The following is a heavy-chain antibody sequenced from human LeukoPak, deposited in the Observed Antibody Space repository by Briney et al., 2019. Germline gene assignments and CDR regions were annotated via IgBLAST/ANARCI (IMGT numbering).Heavy chain of an antibody. J-gene: IGHJ3*02. CDR1: GYTFTSYY. Sequence: ASVKVSCKASGYTFTSYYMHWVRQAPGQGLEWMGIINPSGGSTSYAQKFQGRVTMTRDMSTSTVYMELSSLRSEDTAVYYCATDRPNYYDSSRFAFDIWGQGTMVTVSS. CDR2: INPSGGST. D-gene: IGHD3-22*01. CDR3: ATDRPNYYDSSRFAFDI. V-gene: IGHV1-46*01.